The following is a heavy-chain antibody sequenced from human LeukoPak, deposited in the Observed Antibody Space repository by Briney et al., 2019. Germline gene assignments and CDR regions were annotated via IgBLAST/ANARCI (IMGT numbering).Heavy chain of an antibody. CDR3: ARVRGYSSGWYGYVFDY. J-gene: IGHJ4*02. D-gene: IGHD6-19*01. CDR2: IYYSGST. Sequence: SETLSLTCTVSGGSISSYYWSWIRQPPGKGLEWVGYIYYSGSTNYNPSLKSRVTISVDTSKNQFSLKLSSVTAADTAVYYCARVRGYSSGWYGYVFDYWGQGTLVTVSS. CDR1: GGSISSYY. V-gene: IGHV4-59*01.